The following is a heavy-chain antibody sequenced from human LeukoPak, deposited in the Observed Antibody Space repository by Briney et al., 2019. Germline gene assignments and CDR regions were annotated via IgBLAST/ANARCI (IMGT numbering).Heavy chain of an antibody. J-gene: IGHJ4*02. D-gene: IGHD3-10*01. CDR2: IYYSGST. V-gene: IGHV4-61*01. CDR1: GGSISSNSYY. CDR3: ARVANMVRGGEYFDY. Sequence: SETLSLTCTVSGGSISSNSYYWSWIRQPPGKGLEWIGYIYYSGSTNYNPSLKSRVTISVDTSKNQFSLKLSSVTAADTAVYYCARVANMVRGGEYFDYWGQGTLVTVSS.